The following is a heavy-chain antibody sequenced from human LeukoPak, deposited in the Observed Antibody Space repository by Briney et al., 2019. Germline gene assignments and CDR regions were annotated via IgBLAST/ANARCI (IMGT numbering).Heavy chain of an antibody. CDR3: AAPRVGSGSDYKGSYYYGMDV. Sequence: SGGSLRLSCAASGFTFSSYAMSWVRQAPGKGLEWVSAISGSGGSTYYADSVKGRFTISRDNSKNTLYLQMNSLRAEDTAVYYCAAPRVGSGSDYKGSYYYGMDVWGKGTTVTVSS. D-gene: IGHD3-10*01. V-gene: IGHV3-23*01. J-gene: IGHJ6*04. CDR2: ISGSGGST. CDR1: GFTFSSYA.